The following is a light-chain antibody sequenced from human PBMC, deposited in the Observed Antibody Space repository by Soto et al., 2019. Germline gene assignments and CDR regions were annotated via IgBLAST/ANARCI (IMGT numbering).Light chain of an antibody. CDR3: QSYDSSLRGSV. Sequence: QSVLTQPPSVSGAPGQTVTISCAGSSSNIGPGFDVHWYQQVSGAAPKLLIYGNSNRPSGVPDRFSGSRSGTSASLATTGLQPEDEADYYCQSYDSSLRGSVFGPGTKVTVL. CDR2: GNS. CDR1: SSNIGPGFD. V-gene: IGLV1-40*01. J-gene: IGLJ1*01.